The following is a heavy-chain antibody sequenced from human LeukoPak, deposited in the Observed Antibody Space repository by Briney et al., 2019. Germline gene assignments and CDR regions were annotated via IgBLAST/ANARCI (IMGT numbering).Heavy chain of an antibody. V-gene: IGHV3-23*01. CDR3: ARRYVGNFYFDF. CDR1: GFTFDDYA. D-gene: IGHD3-9*01. J-gene: IGHJ4*02. Sequence: PGRSLRLSCAASGFTFDDYAMHWVRQAPGKGLEWVSAISNNGVSTFYADSVKGRFTISRDNSKNTVFLEMSNLRAEDAAIYHCARRYVGNFYFDFWGQGTQVTVSS. CDR2: ISNNGVST.